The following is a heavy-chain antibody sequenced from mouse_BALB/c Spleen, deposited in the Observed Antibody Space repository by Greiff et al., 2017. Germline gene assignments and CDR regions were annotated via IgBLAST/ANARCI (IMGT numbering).Heavy chain of an antibody. J-gene: IGHJ4*01. D-gene: IGHD3-1*01. CDR2: INPSTGYT. V-gene: IGHV1-7*01. CDR3: ARSGMDY. Sequence: QVQLKQSGAELAKPGASVKMSCKASGYTFTSYWMHWVKQRPGQGLEWIGYINPSTGYTEYNQKFKDKATLTADKSSSTAYMQLSSLTSEDSAVYYCARSGMDYWGQGTSVTVSS. CDR1: GYTFTSYW.